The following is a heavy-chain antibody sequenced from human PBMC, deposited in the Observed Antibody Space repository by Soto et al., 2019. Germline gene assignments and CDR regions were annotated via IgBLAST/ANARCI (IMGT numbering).Heavy chain of an antibody. Sequence: EVQVVESGGGLVKPGGSLRLSCATSGFSFSTYNMNWVRQAPGTGLEWVSSINGRSNYKYYTDSVKGRFAISRDNPKNSLYLQMDSLRVEDTAVYYCVREDGLVGSNSAFDYWGQGTLVTVSS. V-gene: IGHV3-21*02. J-gene: IGHJ4*02. CDR1: GFSFSTYN. CDR3: VREDGLVGSNSAFDY. CDR2: INGRSNYK. D-gene: IGHD1-26*01.